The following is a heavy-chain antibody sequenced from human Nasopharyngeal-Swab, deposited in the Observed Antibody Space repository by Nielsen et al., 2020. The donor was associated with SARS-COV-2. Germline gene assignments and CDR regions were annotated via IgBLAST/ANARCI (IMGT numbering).Heavy chain of an antibody. CDR1: GFTFSSYS. Sequence: ESLKISCAASGFTFSSYSMNWVRQAPGKGLEWVSCISSGRTSIYYADSVKGRFTISRDNAKNSLYLQMNSLRAEDTAVYYCARGDTDLVTIRDYWGQGTLVTVSS. CDR3: ARGDTDLVTIRDY. J-gene: IGHJ4*02. D-gene: IGHD5-18*01. V-gene: IGHV3-21*01. CDR2: ISSGRTSI.